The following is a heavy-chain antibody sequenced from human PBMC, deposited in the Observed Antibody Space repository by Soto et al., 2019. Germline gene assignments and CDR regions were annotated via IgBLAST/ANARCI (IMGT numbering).Heavy chain of an antibody. D-gene: IGHD6-19*01. J-gene: IGHJ4*01. CDR1: GYSISSGSY. CDR3: ARVHVMVVAGSTFDY. Sequence: SETLFLTCTVSGYSISSGSYLAWIRQPPGKGPEWIASIYHGGTTFYNPSLKSRITISVDTSNNQFSLKLTSVTAADTAVYYCARVHVMVVAGSTFDYWGHGTLVTVSS. V-gene: IGHV4-38-2*02. CDR2: IYHGGTT.